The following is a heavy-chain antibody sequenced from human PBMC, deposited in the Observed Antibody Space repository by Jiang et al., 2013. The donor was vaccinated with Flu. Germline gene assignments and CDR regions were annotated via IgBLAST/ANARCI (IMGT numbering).Heavy chain of an antibody. CDR2: IWYDGSNK. CDR1: GFTFSSYG. CDR3: ARAYCSSTSCYRLVGY. Sequence: SCAASGFTFSSYGMHWVRQAPGKGLEWVAVIWYDGSNKYYADSVKGRFTISRDNSKNTLYLQMNSLRAEDTAVYYCARAYCSSTSCYRLVGYWGQGTLVTVSS. J-gene: IGHJ4*02. V-gene: IGHV3-33*01. D-gene: IGHD2-2*01.